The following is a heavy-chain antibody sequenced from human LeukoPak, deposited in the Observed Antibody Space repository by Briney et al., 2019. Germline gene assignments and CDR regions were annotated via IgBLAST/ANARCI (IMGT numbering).Heavy chain of an antibody. D-gene: IGHD5-12*01. CDR2: INPNNGGT. CDR1: GYTFTDYY. CDR3: ARDKYTGYETFDY. V-gene: IGHV1-2*02. Sequence: GASVKVSCKASGYTFTDYYIHWVRQAPGQGLEWMGWINPNNGGTNYAQKFQGRVTMTRDTSISTAYMELNRLTSDDTAVYYCARDKYTGYETFDYWGQGTPVTVSS. J-gene: IGHJ4*02.